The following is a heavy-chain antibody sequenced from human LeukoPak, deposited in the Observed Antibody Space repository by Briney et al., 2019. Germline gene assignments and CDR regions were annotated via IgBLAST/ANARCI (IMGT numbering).Heavy chain of an antibody. CDR3: ARAGHGGNGEFDY. D-gene: IGHD4-23*01. CDR2: IIPILGIA. V-gene: IGHV1-69*04. Sequence: SVKVSCKASGGTFSSYAISWVRQAPGQGLEWMGRIIPILGIANYAQKFQGRVTITADKSTSTAYMELSSLRSEDTAVYYCARAGHGGNGEFDYWGQGTLVTVSS. CDR1: GGTFSSYA. J-gene: IGHJ4*02.